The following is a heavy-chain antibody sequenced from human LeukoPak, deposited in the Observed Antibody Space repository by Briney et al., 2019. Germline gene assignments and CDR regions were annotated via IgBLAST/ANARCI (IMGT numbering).Heavy chain of an antibody. D-gene: IGHD6-19*01. Sequence: GASVKVSCKASGYTFTSYGISLVRQAPGQGLEWMGWISAYNGNTNYAQKLQGRVTMTTDTSTSTAYMELRSLRSDDTAVYYCARDLSLAVAGPVDYWGQGTLVTVSS. V-gene: IGHV1-18*01. CDR2: ISAYNGNT. J-gene: IGHJ4*02. CDR3: ARDLSLAVAGPVDY. CDR1: GYTFTSYG.